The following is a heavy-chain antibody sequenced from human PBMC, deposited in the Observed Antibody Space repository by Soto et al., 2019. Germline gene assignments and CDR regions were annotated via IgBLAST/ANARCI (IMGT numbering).Heavy chain of an antibody. D-gene: IGHD4-4*01. Sequence: QVQLVQSGAEVKKPGSSVKVSCKASGGTFSSYAISWVRQAPGQGLEWMGGVMPIFGTANYEQKFQGRVTITADESTITAYMELSSMRSEDTAVYYCASHGLGYSTRYYFDYWGQGTLVTVSS. CDR2: VMPIFGTA. V-gene: IGHV1-69*01. CDR1: GGTFSSYA. CDR3: ASHGLGYSTRYYFDY. J-gene: IGHJ4*02.